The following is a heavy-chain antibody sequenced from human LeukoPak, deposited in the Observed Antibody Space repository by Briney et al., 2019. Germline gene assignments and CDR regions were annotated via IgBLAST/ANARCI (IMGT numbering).Heavy chain of an antibody. Sequence: GGSLRLSCAASGFTFKNYAMSWVRQAPGKGLEWVSTINGNGGATYYADSVRGRFTVSRGNSKNTLYLQMNSLRAEDTALYYRAKGGAYYDFSFDPWGQGTLVTVSS. J-gene: IGHJ5*02. D-gene: IGHD3-3*01. V-gene: IGHV3-23*01. CDR2: INGNGGAT. CDR1: GFTFKNYA. CDR3: AKGGAYYDFSFDP.